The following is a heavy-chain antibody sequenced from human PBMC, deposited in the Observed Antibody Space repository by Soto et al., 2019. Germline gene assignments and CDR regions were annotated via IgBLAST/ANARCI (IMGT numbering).Heavy chain of an antibody. D-gene: IGHD3-3*01. Sequence: EVQLLESGGGLVQPGGSLRLSCAASEFTFSSYSMIWVRQAPGKGLEWVSGVNGGGDNTYYAESVKGRFTISRDNSKNTLYLQTNSLGAADTAVFYCATGHFGVTMDVWGQGTTVTVSS. J-gene: IGHJ6*02. CDR2: VNGGGDNT. V-gene: IGHV3-23*01. CDR1: EFTFSSYS. CDR3: ATGHFGVTMDV.